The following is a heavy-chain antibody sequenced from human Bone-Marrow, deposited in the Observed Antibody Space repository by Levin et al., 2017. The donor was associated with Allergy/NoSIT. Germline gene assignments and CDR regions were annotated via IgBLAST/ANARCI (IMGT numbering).Heavy chain of an antibody. D-gene: IGHD2-2*01. V-gene: IGHV3-48*01. CDR2: ISSSSSTI. CDR3: ARERGCSSTSCLYYFDY. CDR1: GFTFSSSS. J-gene: IGHJ4*02. Sequence: LSLTCAASGFTFSSSSMNWVRQAPGKGLEWVSYISSSSSTIYYADSVKGRFTISRDSAKNSLYLQMNSLRAEDTAVYYCARERGCSSTSCLYYFDYWGQGTLVTVSS.